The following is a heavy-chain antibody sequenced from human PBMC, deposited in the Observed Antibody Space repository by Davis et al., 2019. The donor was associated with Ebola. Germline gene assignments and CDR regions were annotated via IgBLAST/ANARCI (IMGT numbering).Heavy chain of an antibody. CDR2: MNPNSGNT. CDR1: GYTFTSYD. Sequence: AASVKVSCKASGYTFTSYDINWVRQATGQGLEWMGWMNPNSGNTGYAQKFQGRVTMTTDTSTSTAYMELRSLTSDDTAVYYCASGSGSSDYWGQGTLVTVSS. D-gene: IGHD1-26*01. J-gene: IGHJ4*02. CDR3: ASGSGSSDY. V-gene: IGHV1-8*01.